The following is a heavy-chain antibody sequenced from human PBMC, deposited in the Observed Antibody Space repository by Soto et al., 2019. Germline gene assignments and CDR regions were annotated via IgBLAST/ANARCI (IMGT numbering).Heavy chain of an antibody. CDR2: IWYDGSNK. D-gene: IGHD4-17*01. CDR1: GFTFSSYG. CDR3: ARDLRLHTTSVQGYYYGMDV. J-gene: IGHJ6*02. V-gene: IGHV3-33*01. Sequence: GGSLRLSCAASGFTFSSYGMHWVRQAPGKGLEWVAVIWYDGSNKYYADSVKGRFTISRDNSKNTLYLQMNSLRAEDTAVYYCARDLRLHTTSVQGYYYGMDVWGQGTTVTVSS.